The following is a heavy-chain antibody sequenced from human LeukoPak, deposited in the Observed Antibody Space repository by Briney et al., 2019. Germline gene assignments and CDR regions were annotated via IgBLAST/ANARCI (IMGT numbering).Heavy chain of an antibody. Sequence: GGSLRLSCAASGFTFGDYAMSWVRQAPGKGPEWVSAIDSVKGRSTISRDNSKNTLYLQMKSLRAGDTALYYCVGGYQLLLFDDWGQGTLVTVSS. CDR3: VGGYQLLLFDD. D-gene: IGHD2-2*01. CDR2: I. V-gene: IGHV3-23*01. J-gene: IGHJ4*02. CDR1: GFTFGDYA.